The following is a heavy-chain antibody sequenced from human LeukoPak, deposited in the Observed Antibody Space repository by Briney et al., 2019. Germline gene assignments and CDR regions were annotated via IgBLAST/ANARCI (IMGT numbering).Heavy chain of an antibody. J-gene: IGHJ4*02. V-gene: IGHV3-30*19. CDR1: GFTFSSYG. CDR3: ARDRAGVPAAPGDY. D-gene: IGHD2-2*01. CDR2: ISYDGSNK. Sequence: GRSLRLSCAASGFTFSSYGMHWVCQAPGKGLEWVAVISYDGSNKYYADSVKGRFTISRDNSKNTLYLQMNSLRAEDTAVYYCARDRAGVPAAPGDYWGQGTLVTVSS.